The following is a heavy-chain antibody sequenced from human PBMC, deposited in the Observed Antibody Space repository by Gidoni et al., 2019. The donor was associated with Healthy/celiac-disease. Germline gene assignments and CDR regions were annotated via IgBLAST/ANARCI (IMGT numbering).Heavy chain of an antibody. D-gene: IGHD3-22*01. V-gene: IGHV3-48*01. J-gene: IGHJ4*02. CDR1: GFTFSSYS. CDR3: ARDPSSHYYDSSGSDY. CDR2: ISSSSSTI. Sequence: EVQLVESGGGLVQPGGSLRLSCAASGFTFSSYSMNWVRQAPGKGLEWVSYISSSSSTIYYADSVKGRFTISRDNAKNSLYLQMNSLRAEDTAVYYCARDPSSHYYDSSGSDYWGQGTLVTVSS.